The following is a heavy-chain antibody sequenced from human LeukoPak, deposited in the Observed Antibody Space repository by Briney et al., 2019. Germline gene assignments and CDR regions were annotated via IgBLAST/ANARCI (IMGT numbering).Heavy chain of an antibody. CDR3: AKDLASVYDAFNV. CDR2: FSGSGGNT. V-gene: IGHV3-23*01. Sequence: PGGSLRLSCAASGFTFSNYAMNWVRQAPGKGLEWVSAFSGSGGNTYYADSVKGRFTISRDNSKDSLYLQMNSMTTEDTALYYCAKDLASVYDAFNVWGQGTMVTVSS. J-gene: IGHJ3*01. CDR1: GFTFSNYA.